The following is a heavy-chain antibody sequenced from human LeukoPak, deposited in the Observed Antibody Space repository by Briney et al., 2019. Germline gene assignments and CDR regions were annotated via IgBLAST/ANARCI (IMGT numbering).Heavy chain of an antibody. J-gene: IGHJ3*02. CDR1: GYTFTSYD. CDR2: MNPNSGNT. D-gene: IGHD6-13*01. CDR3: ARSAASDAFDI. V-gene: IGHV1-8*03. Sequence: ASVKVSCKASGYTFTSYDINWVRQATGQGLEWMGWMNPNSGNTGYAQKFQGRVTITRNTSISTAYMELSSLRSEDTAVYYCARSAASDAFDIWGQGTMVTVSS.